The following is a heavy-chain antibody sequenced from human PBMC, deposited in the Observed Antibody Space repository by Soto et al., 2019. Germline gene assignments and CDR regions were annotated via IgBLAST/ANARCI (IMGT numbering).Heavy chain of an antibody. D-gene: IGHD3-3*01. V-gene: IGHV3-21*01. J-gene: IGHJ4*02. Sequence: PGGSLRLSCAASGFIFNTYSMDWVRQAPGKGLEWVASISPSGSYMYYGDSLKGRFTVSRDNAKNSLYLQMDSLRADDTAIYYCARFGLAIFDCWGQVTVVTVSS. CDR2: ISPSGSYM. CDR3: ARFGLAIFDC. CDR1: GFIFNTYS.